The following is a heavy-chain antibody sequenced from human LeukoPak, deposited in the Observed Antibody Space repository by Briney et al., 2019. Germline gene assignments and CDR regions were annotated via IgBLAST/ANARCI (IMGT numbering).Heavy chain of an antibody. V-gene: IGHV3-23*01. J-gene: IGHJ4*02. Sequence: GGSLRLSCAASGFTFSSYAMSWVRQAPGKGLEWVSAINGSGGSTYYADSVKGRFTISRDNSKNTLYLQMDSLRAEDTAVYYCASPISYYYDSSGPSYDYWGQGTLVTVSS. CDR2: INGSGGST. D-gene: IGHD3-22*01. CDR1: GFTFSSYA. CDR3: ASPISYYYDSSGPSYDY.